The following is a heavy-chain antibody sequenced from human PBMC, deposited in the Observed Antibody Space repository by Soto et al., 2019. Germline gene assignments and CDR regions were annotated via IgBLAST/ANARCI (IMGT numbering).Heavy chain of an antibody. Sequence: PGGSLRLSCAASGFTFSSYAMSWVRQAPGKGLEWVSAISGSGGSTYYADSVKGRFTISRDNSKNTLYLQMNSLRAEDTAVYYCAKSRYNNQSKYRNPYFDYWGQGTLVTVSS. D-gene: IGHD1-20*01. V-gene: IGHV3-23*01. CDR3: AKSRYNNQSKYRNPYFDY. J-gene: IGHJ4*02. CDR1: GFTFSSYA. CDR2: ISGSGGST.